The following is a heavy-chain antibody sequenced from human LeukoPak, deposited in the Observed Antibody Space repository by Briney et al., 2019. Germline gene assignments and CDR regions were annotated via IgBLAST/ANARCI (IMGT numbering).Heavy chain of an antibody. V-gene: IGHV3-23*01. J-gene: IGHJ3*02. D-gene: IGHD3-22*01. CDR2: ISGSGGST. CDR1: GFTFSSYA. Sequence: GGSLRLSCAASGFTFSSYAMSWVRQAPGQVLEWVSAISGSGGSTYYADSVKGRFTISRDNAKNTLYLQMNSLRAEDTAVYYCARGYDSSGYYTLSGAFDIWGQGTMVTVSS. CDR3: ARGYDSSGYYTLSGAFDI.